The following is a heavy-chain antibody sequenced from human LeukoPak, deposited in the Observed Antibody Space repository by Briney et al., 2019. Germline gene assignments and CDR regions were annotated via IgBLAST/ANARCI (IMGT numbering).Heavy chain of an antibody. Sequence: GGSRRLSCAASGFTVSSNYMSWVRQAPGKWLEWEADTYSCGSTYYADSVKGRFSISRDNSKNTLYLQMNRLRAEDKAVYYCARAGRSIAAAQWLFVYWGQGTLVTVSS. CDR2: TYSCGST. CDR3: ARAGRSIAAAQWLFVY. J-gene: IGHJ4*02. CDR1: GFTVSSNY. D-gene: IGHD6-13*01. V-gene: IGHV3-53*01.